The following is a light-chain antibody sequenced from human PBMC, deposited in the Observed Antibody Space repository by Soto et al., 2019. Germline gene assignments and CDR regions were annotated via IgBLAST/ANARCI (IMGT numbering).Light chain of an antibody. CDR2: GAS. J-gene: IGKJ3*01. Sequence: EIVLTQSPGTLSLSPGERATLSCRASQSVSSSYLAWYQQKTGQAPRLLIYGASSRATGIPARFSGSGSGTDFPLTISRLEPEDLAVYYCQQYGSSTGTFGPGTKVDIK. V-gene: IGKV3-20*01. CDR3: QQYGSSTGT. CDR1: QSVSSSY.